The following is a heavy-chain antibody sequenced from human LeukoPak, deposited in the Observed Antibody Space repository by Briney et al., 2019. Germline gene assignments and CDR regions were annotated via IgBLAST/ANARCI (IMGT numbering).Heavy chain of an antibody. D-gene: IGHD6-13*01. Sequence: PGGSLRLSCAASGFTFTSYWMHWVRQAPGKGLVWVSRINNDGSGAIYADSVRGRFTISRDNARSTVHLQMDSLGADDPAVYFWARGSPNYCWYAYWGQGTLVTVSS. CDR2: INNDGSGA. J-gene: IGHJ4*02. CDR1: GFTFTSYW. V-gene: IGHV3-74*01. CDR3: ARGSPNYCWYAY.